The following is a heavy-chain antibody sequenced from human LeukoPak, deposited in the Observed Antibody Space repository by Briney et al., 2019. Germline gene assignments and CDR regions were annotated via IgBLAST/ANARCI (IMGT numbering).Heavy chain of an antibody. CDR1: GFTFSSYS. V-gene: IGHV3-21*01. Sequence: PGGSLRLSCAASGFTFSSYSMNWVRQAPGKGLEWVSSISSSSSHIYYADSVKGRFTISRDNAKNSLYLQMNSLRAEDTAVYYCARDTYYYGSGSYSYNWFDPWGQGTLVTVFS. D-gene: IGHD3-10*01. CDR3: ARDTYYYGSGSYSYNWFDP. CDR2: ISSSSSHI. J-gene: IGHJ5*02.